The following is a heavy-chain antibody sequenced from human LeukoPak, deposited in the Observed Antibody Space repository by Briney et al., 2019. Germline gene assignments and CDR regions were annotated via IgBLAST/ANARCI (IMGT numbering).Heavy chain of an antibody. Sequence: ASVKVSCKASGGTFSSYAISWVRQAPGQGLEWMGGIIPIFGTANYAQKFQGRVTITADESTGTAYMELSSLRSEDTAVYYCARDPYCGGDCYYDYWGQGTLVTVSS. J-gene: IGHJ4*02. V-gene: IGHV1-69*13. CDR3: ARDPYCGGDCYYDY. CDR2: IIPIFGTA. CDR1: GGTFSSYA. D-gene: IGHD2-21*02.